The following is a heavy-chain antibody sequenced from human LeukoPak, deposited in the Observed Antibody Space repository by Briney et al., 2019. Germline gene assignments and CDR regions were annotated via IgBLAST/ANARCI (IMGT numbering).Heavy chain of an antibody. J-gene: IGHJ3*02. Sequence: SETLSLTCTVSGGSISSSSYYWGWIRQPPGKGLEWIGSIYYSGSTYYNPSLKSRVTISVDTSKNQFSLKLSSVTAADTAVYYCARVGFTMVRGVIIMGAFDIWGQGTMVTVSS. CDR1: GGSISSSSYY. V-gene: IGHV4-39*07. CDR3: ARVGFTMVRGVIIMGAFDI. D-gene: IGHD3-10*01. CDR2: IYYSGST.